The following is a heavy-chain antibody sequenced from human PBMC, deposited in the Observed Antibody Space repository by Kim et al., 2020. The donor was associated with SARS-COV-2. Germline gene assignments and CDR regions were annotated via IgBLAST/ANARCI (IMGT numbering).Heavy chain of an antibody. CDR1: GFTFSTYN. V-gene: IGHV3-21*01. Sequence: GGSLRLSCAASGFTFSTYNMNWVRQAPGKGLEWVSFISGSGIYIYYADSLKGRFIISRDNAKKSLYLHMNSLSAEDTAVYYCARDQEDGSGSYFGYWGQGTLVTVSS. CDR2: ISGSGIYI. D-gene: IGHD3-10*01. J-gene: IGHJ4*02. CDR3: ARDQEDGSGSYFGY.